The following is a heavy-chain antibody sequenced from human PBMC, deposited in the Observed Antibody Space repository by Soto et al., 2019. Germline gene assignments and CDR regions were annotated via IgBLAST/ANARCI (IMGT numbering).Heavy chain of an antibody. CDR3: ARDAAIGMNDY. Sequence: QVQLVQSGAEVKKPGASVKVSCKASGYTFTSYGISWVRQAPGQGIEWMGWISAYNGNKKYAQKHQARVTMTTDTSTSTAYMELRSLRSDDTAVYYCARDAAIGMNDYWGQGTLVTVSS. CDR2: ISAYNGNK. D-gene: IGHD1-20*01. CDR1: GYTFTSYG. J-gene: IGHJ4*02. V-gene: IGHV1-18*01.